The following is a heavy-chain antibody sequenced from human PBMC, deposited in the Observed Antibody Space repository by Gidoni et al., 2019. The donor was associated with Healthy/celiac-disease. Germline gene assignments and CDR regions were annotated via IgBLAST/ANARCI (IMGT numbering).Heavy chain of an antibody. CDR3: ARGEKGGVYCSSTSCLYMDV. CDR1: GGTFSSYA. CDR2: IIPIFGTA. Sequence: QLVQSGAEVKKPGSSVKVSCKASGGTFSSYAISWVRRAPGQGLEWMGGIIPIFGTANYAQKFQGRVTITADKSTSTAYMELSSLRSEDTAVYYCARGEKGGVYCSSTSCLYMDVWGKGTTVTVSS. V-gene: IGHV1-69*06. D-gene: IGHD2-2*01. J-gene: IGHJ6*03.